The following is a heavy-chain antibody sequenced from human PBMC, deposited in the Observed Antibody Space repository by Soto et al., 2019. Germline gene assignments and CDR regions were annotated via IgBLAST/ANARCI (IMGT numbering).Heavy chain of an antibody. V-gene: IGHV3-48*02. CDR3: ARLSGYSYGRYAHGMDV. CDR1: GFTFSSYS. D-gene: IGHD5-18*01. Sequence: PGGSLRLSCAASGFTFSSYSMNWVRQAPGKGLEWVSYISSSSSTIYYADSVKGRFTISRDNAKNSLYLQMNSLRDEDTAVYYCARLSGYSYGRYAHGMDVWGQGTTVTVSS. CDR2: ISSSSSTI. J-gene: IGHJ6*02.